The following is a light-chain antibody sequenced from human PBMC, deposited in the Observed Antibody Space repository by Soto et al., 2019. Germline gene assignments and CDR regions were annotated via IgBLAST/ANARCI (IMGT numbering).Light chain of an antibody. CDR1: QNVDIF. CDR2: DAS. CDR3: QQRSNWPPT. Sequence: ETVLTQSPATLSLTPGERATLSCRASQNVDIFLAWYQQKPGQAPRLLIYDASTRATGIPARFSGSGSGTDFTLTISSLEPEDFAVYYCQQRSNWPPTFGQGTLAEIK. V-gene: IGKV3-11*01. J-gene: IGKJ1*01.